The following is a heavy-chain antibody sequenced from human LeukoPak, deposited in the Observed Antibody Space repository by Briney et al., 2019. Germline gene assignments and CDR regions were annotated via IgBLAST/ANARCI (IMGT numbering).Heavy chain of an antibody. Sequence: GGSLRLSCAASGFTFSSYWMSWVRQAPGKGLEWVANIKHDGTESYSVDSVKGRFAISRVNAKNSLYLQMNRLRAEDTAVYYCARGDFWSGDYTDAFDIWGQGTMVTVSS. J-gene: IGHJ3*02. CDR2: IKHDGTES. CDR3: ARGDFWSGDYTDAFDI. CDR1: GFTFSSYW. D-gene: IGHD3-3*01. V-gene: IGHV3-7*04.